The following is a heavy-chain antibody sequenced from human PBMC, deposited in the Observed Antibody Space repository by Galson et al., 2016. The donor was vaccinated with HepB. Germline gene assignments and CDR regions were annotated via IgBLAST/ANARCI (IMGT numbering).Heavy chain of an antibody. J-gene: IGHJ3*02. CDR3: ARYPGYYGSGTRGAFDI. CDR2: IDDSGST. CDR1: GGSISSSNW. D-gene: IGHD3-10*01. V-gene: IGHV4-4*02. Sequence: SETLSLTCAVSGGSISSSNWWSWVRQPPGKGLEWIGEIDDSGSTNYNPSLKSRVTISVDKSKNQFSLKVRSVTAADTAVYYCARYPGYYGSGTRGAFDIWGQGTMVTVSS.